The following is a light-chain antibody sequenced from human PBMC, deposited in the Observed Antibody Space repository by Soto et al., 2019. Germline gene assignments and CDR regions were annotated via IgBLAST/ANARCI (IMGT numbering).Light chain of an antibody. V-gene: IGKV1-9*01. CDR2: VAS. Sequence: DIQLTQSPSFLSASVGDRVTITCRASQGINSFLAWYQQKPGKAPELLIYVASALQSGVPSRFSGRESGTEFTLTISSLQPEDFATYYCQQLNSYPHTFGGGTKVEIK. CDR3: QQLNSYPHT. CDR1: QGINSF. J-gene: IGKJ4*01.